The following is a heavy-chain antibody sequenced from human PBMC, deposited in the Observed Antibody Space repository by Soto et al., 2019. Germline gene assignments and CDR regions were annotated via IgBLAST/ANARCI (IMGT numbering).Heavy chain of an antibody. J-gene: IGHJ4*02. CDR1: GYTFSNDG. CDR3: AREDSGGLDY. Sequence: QVQLVQSGVEVKKPGASVKVSCKASGYTFSNDGISWVRQAPGQGLEWMGWFNSYNGDARYAQNLQGRVTMTTDTSTSTAYMELWSLRSDDTAVYYCAREDSGGLDYWGQGALVTVSS. D-gene: IGHD1-26*01. V-gene: IGHV1-18*01. CDR2: FNSYNGDA.